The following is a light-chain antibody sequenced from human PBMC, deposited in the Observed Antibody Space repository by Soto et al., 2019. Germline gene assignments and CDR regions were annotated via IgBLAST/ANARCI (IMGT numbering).Light chain of an antibody. Sequence: QSVLTQPPSASGTPGQRVTISCSGSSSNIGRNTVNWYQQLPGTAPKLLIYSNNQRPSGVPDRFSGAKSGTSASLAISGLQSEDEADYYCAAWDDSLNALYVFVPGTKVTVL. CDR1: SSNIGRNT. CDR3: AAWDDSLNALYV. CDR2: SNN. J-gene: IGLJ1*01. V-gene: IGLV1-44*01.